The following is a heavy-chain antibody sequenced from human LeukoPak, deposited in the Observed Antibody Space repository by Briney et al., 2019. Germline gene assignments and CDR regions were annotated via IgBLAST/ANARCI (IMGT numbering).Heavy chain of an antibody. CDR1: GFSLNTRDLG. CDR2: IYWDDGA. V-gene: IGHV2-5*02. Sequence: SGPTLVKPTQTLTLTCTFSGFSLNTRDLGVGWIRQPPGKAPEWLAVIYWDDGARYRPSLKTRLTITKDTSKNQVVLTMTDMAPVDTATFYCARERIVAASQVFDYWGQGTPVSVSS. CDR3: ARERIVAASQVFDY. D-gene: IGHD1-26*01. J-gene: IGHJ4*02.